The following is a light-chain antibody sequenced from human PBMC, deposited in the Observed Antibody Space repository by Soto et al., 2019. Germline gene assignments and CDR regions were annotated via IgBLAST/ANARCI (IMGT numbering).Light chain of an antibody. CDR3: QQYNSYRA. CDR1: QSIDTW. CDR2: KAS. J-gene: IGKJ1*01. V-gene: IGKV1-5*03. Sequence: DIQMTQSPSTLSASVGDRVTITCRASQSIDTWLAWHQQKPGQFPKLLISKASSLESGVPSRFSGSGSGTEFTLTISSLQPDDSATYYCQQYNSYRAFGQGTKVEI.